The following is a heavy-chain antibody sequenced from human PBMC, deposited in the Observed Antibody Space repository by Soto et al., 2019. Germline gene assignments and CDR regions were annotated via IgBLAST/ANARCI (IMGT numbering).Heavy chain of an antibody. CDR3: ARDQGGRYSY. Sequence: QVQLVQSGAEVKKPGASVKVSCKASGYTFTSYGISWVRQAPGQGLEWMGWISAYNGNTNYAQKLQGRVTMTTDTSTRTADMGLRGLSSDDRAVEYRARDQGGRYSYWGEGTGVTVSS. J-gene: IGHJ4*02. V-gene: IGHV1-18*01. CDR1: GYTFTSYG. D-gene: IGHD1-26*01. CDR2: ISAYNGNT.